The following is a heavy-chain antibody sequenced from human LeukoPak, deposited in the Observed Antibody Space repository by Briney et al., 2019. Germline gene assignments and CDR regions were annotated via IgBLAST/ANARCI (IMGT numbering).Heavy chain of an antibody. J-gene: IGHJ4*02. CDR3: ARDLAGSMI. D-gene: IGHD2/OR15-2a*01. CDR1: GGSISSGGYY. Sequence: SETLSLTCTVSGGSISSGGYYWSWIRQPPGKGLEWIGYIYHSGSTYYNPSLKSRVTISVDRSKNQFSLKLSSVTAADTAVYYCARDLAGSMIWGQGTLVTVSS. V-gene: IGHV4-30-2*01. CDR2: IYHSGST.